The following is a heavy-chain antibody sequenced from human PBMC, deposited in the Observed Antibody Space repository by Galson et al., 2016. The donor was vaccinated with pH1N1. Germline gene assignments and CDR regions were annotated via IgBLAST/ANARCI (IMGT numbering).Heavy chain of an antibody. Sequence: SLRLSCAASGFTFNEYGMNWVRQAPGRGLEWVSGVIWNGGSPGYADSVKGRFTISRDNAKKSLYLQLNSLRAEDTALYYCAREGLWPGVDAFDIWGQGTMVTVSS. CDR2: VIWNGGSP. D-gene: IGHD4/OR15-4a*01. V-gene: IGHV3-20*04. CDR1: GFTFNEYG. CDR3: AREGLWPGVDAFDI. J-gene: IGHJ3*02.